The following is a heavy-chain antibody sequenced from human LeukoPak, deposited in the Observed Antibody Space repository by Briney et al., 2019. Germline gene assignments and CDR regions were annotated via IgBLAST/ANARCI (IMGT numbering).Heavy chain of an antibody. CDR3: AKDFTAMVRGGDY. J-gene: IGHJ4*02. CDR2: ISWNSGSI. V-gene: IGHV3-9*01. CDR1: GFTFDDYA. Sequence: GRSLRLSCAASGFTFDDYAMHWVRQAPRKGLEWASGISWNSGSIGYADSVKGRFTISRDNAKNSLYLQMNSLRAEDTALYYCAKDFTAMVRGGDYWGQGTLVTVSS. D-gene: IGHD5-18*01.